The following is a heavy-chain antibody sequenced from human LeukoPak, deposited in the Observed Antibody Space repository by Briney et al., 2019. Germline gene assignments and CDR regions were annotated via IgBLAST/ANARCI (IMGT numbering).Heavy chain of an antibody. V-gene: IGHV4-59*01. CDR1: GGSISSFY. CDR2: IYYSGYT. J-gene: IGHJ3*02. Sequence: PSETLSLTCTVSGGSISSFYWSWIRQPPGKGLEWIGYIYYSGYTNYNPSLKSRVTISVDTSKNQFSLKLSSVTAADTAVYYCARFGGPHAFDIWGQGTMVTVSS. CDR3: ARFGGPHAFDI. D-gene: IGHD3-3*01.